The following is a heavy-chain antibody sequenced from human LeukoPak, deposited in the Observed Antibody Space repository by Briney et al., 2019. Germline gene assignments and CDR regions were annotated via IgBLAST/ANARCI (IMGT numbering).Heavy chain of an antibody. CDR3: ASEGDYYYGMDV. CDR1: GYTFTSYD. CDR2: MNPNSGNT. V-gene: IGHV1-8*01. J-gene: IGHJ6*02. Sequence: ASVKVSCKASGYTFTSYDINWVRQATGQGLEWMGWMNPNSGNTGYAQKFQGRVTMTRNTSISTAYMELSSLRSEDKAVYYCASEGDYYYGMDVWGQGTTVTVSS. D-gene: IGHD2-21*01.